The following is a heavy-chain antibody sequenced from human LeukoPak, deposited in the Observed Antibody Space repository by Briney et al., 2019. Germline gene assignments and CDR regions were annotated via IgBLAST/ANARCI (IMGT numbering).Heavy chain of an antibody. V-gene: IGHV1-2*02. CDR1: GYTFTGYY. Sequence: ASVKVSCKASGYTFTGYYMHWVRQAPGQGLEWMGWINPNSGGTNYAQKFQGRVTMTRDTSISTAYMELSRLRSDGTAVYYCARDKLRYFDWLFPPYYYMDVWGKGTTVTVSS. CDR2: INPNSGGT. D-gene: IGHD3-9*01. CDR3: ARDKLRYFDWLFPPYYYMDV. J-gene: IGHJ6*03.